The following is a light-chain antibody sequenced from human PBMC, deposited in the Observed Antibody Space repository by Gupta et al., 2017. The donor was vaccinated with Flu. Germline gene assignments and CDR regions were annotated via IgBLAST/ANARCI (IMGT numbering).Light chain of an antibody. J-gene: IGLJ1*01. Sequence: QSALTQPASVSGSLGQSITLSCAGTSSDVGGYNYVSWYQQHPGKAPKLIIYEVSNRPSAISDRFSGSKSGNTASLTISGLQAEDEADYFCSSYRSTSTSYVFGSGTKVTVL. V-gene: IGLV2-14*01. CDR1: SSDVGGYNY. CDR3: SSYRSTSTSYV. CDR2: EVS.